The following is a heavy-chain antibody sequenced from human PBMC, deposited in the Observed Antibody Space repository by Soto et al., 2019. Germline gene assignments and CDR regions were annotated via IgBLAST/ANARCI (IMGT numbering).Heavy chain of an antibody. Sequence: QVQLVESGGGVVQPGRSLRLSCAASGFTFSNYGIHWVRQAPGNGLEWVAVISRDGSVRYYADSVKGRFTISRDNXKXXRYRQVNNLRPEDTAVYYCAKEYCGGHCSSDYFDYWGQGTLVTVSS. CDR3: AKEYCGGHCSSDYFDY. CDR2: ISRDGSVR. D-gene: IGHD2-21*01. V-gene: IGHV3-30*18. CDR1: GFTFSNYG. J-gene: IGHJ4*02.